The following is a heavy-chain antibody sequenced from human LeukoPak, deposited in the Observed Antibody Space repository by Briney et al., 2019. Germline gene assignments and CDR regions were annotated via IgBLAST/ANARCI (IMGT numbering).Heavy chain of an antibody. CDR3: ATGARSGSYYTDNWFDP. D-gene: IGHD1-26*01. J-gene: IGHJ5*02. Sequence: APVKVSCKVSGYTLTELSMHWVRQAPGKGLEWMGGFDPEDGETIYAQKFQGRVTMTEDTSTDTAYMELSSLRSEDTAVYYCATGARSGSYYTDNWFDPWGQGTLVTVSS. V-gene: IGHV1-24*01. CDR2: FDPEDGET. CDR1: GYTLTELS.